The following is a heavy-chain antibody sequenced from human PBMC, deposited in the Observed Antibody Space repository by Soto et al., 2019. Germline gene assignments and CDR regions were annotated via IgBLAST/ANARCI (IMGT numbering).Heavy chain of an antibody. CDR3: TTPIIVVPAAIYYYYGMDV. Sequence: PGGSLRLSCAASGFTFSNAWMSWVRQAPGKGLEWVGRIKSKTDGGTTDYAAPVKGRFTISRDDSKNTLYLQMNSLKTEDTAVYYCTTPIIVVPAAIYYYYGMDVWGQGTTVTVSS. CDR1: GFTFSNAW. CDR2: IKSKTDGGTT. J-gene: IGHJ6*02. D-gene: IGHD2-2*02. V-gene: IGHV3-15*01.